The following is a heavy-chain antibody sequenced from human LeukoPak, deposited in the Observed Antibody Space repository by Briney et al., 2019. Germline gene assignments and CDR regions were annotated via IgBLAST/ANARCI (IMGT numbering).Heavy chain of an antibody. D-gene: IGHD3-9*01. J-gene: IGHJ4*02. Sequence: GGSLRLSCAASGFTFSGSAMHWVRQASGKGLEWVGRIRSKANRYATAYAASVKGTFTISRDDSKNKAYLQMNRMKTEDTAVYYCTRQTYDICTGYYTFDYWGQGTLVTVSS. CDR1: GFTFSGSA. CDR3: TRQTYDICTGYYTFDY. V-gene: IGHV3-73*01. CDR2: IRSKANRYAT.